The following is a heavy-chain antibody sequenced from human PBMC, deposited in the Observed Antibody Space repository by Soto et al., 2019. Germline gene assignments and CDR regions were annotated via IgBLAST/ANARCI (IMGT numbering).Heavy chain of an antibody. CDR3: ARMGPRAARPSY. V-gene: IGHV3-11*01. CDR1: GFTFSDYD. J-gene: IGHJ4*02. D-gene: IGHD6-6*01. Sequence: QVQLVESGGGLVKPGGSLRLSCAASGFTFSDYDMSWIRQAPGKGLEWVSFVSSSGTTIYYADSVKGRFTISRDNAKNSLYLQMNSLGAEDPDVYYCARMGPRAARPSYWGQGTLVTVSS. CDR2: VSSSGTTI.